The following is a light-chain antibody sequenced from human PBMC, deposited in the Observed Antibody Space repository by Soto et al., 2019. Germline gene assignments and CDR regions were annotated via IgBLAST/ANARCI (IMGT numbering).Light chain of an antibody. V-gene: IGKV3-20*01. CDR3: QQYGTSVIT. CDR2: DAC. J-gene: IGKJ4*01. Sequence: EIVLTQSPGTPSLSPGVRATLSCRASQSVNNAYLAWYQQKPGQAPRLLIYDACTRCTGIPDRFSGSGSGTNFNLTIRSLAPEHFAVYYCQQYGTSVITFGGGTKVEIK. CDR1: QSVNNAY.